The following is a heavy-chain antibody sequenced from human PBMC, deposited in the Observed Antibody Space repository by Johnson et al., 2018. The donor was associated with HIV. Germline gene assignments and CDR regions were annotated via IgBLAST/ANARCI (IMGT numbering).Heavy chain of an antibody. J-gene: IGHJ3*01. CDR1: GFTLSNAW. CDR2: IKSKTDDGTT. D-gene: IGHD3-10*01. CDR3: ATVHFGAGSESKGTFDA. V-gene: IGHV3-15*01. Sequence: VESGGGLVKPGGSLRLSCAASGFTLSNAWMSWVRQAPGKGLEWVGRIKSKTDDGTTDYAAPVKGRFTISRDDSKNRVYLQMNSLKTEDTGVYYCATVHFGAGSESKGTFDAWGQGTMVTVSS.